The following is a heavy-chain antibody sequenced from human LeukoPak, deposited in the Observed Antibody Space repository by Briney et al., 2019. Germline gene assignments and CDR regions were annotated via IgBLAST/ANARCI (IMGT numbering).Heavy chain of an antibody. CDR1: GFTVSSNY. V-gene: IGHV3-53*01. CDR3: ARSPRLAAAGPYYFDY. CDR2: IYSGGST. Sequence: PGGSLRLSCAASGFTVSSNYMSWVRQAPGKGLEWVSVIYSGGSTYYADSVKGRFTISRDNSKNTLYLQMNSLRAEDTAVYYCARSPRLAAAGPYYFDYWGQGTLVTVSS. D-gene: IGHD6-13*01. J-gene: IGHJ4*02.